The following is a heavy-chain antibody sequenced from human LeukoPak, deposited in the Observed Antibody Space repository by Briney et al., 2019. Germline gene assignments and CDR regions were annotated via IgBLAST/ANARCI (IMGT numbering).Heavy chain of an antibody. J-gene: IGHJ4*02. CDR1: GYTFTSYY. D-gene: IGHD3-10*01. Sequence: ASVKVSCKASGYTFTSYYMHWVRQAPGRGLEWMGIINPSGGSTSYAQKFQGRVTMTRDTSTSTVYMELSSLRSEDTAVYYCARDGGDYYGSGSYYDYWGQGTLVTVSS. V-gene: IGHV1-46*01. CDR2: INPSGGST. CDR3: ARDGGDYYGSGSYYDY.